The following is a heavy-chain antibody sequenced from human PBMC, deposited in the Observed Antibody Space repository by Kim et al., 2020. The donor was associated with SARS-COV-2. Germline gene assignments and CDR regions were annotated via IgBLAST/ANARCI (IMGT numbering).Heavy chain of an antibody. V-gene: IGHV3-7*01. CDR3: ARDRHYYYDSSGYGY. J-gene: IGHJ4*02. D-gene: IGHD3-22*01. CDR1: GFTFSSYW. Sequence: GGSLRLSCAASGFTFSSYWMSWVRQAPGKGLEWVANIKQDGSEKYYVDSVKGRFTISRDNAKNSLYLQMNSLRAEDTAVYYCARDRHYYYDSSGYGYWGQGTLVTVSS. CDR2: IKQDGSEK.